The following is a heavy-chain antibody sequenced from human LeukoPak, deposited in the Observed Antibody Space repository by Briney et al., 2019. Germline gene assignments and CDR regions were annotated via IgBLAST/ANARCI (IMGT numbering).Heavy chain of an antibody. Sequence: SETLSLTCTVSGGSISSYYWSWIQQPAGKGLEWIGRIYTSGSTNYNPSLKSRVTISVDTSKNQFSLKLSSVTAADTAVYYCAKDESYGDTEHFDYWGQGTLVTVSS. CDR3: AKDESYGDTEHFDY. V-gene: IGHV4-4*07. J-gene: IGHJ4*02. CDR2: IYTSGST. CDR1: GGSISSYY. D-gene: IGHD4-17*01.